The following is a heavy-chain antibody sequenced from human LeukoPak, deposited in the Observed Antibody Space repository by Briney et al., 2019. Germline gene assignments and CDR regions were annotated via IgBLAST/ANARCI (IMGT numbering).Heavy chain of an antibody. CDR1: GFTFDDYG. D-gene: IGHD3-22*01. J-gene: IGHJ4*02. V-gene: IGHV3-20*04. CDR2: INWNGGST. Sequence: GGSLRLSCAASGFTFDDYGMSWVRQAPGKGLEWVSGINWNGGSTGYADSVKGRFTISRDNAKNSLYLQMNSLRAEDRALYYCARLYYYDSSGLGDYWGQGTLVTVSS. CDR3: ARLYYYDSSGLGDY.